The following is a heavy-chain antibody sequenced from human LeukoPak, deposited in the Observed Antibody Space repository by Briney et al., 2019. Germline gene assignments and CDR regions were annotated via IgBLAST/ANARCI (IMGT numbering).Heavy chain of an antibody. D-gene: IGHD3-3*01. CDR1: GGSIRSSNNY. CDR3: ARAFRGIFGVFEAFDI. J-gene: IGHJ3*02. V-gene: IGHV4-39*07. Sequence: SETLSLTCTVSGGSIRSSNNYWGWIRQPPGKGLEWIGGIHYSGSTYYYPSLKSRVTISVDTSKNQFSLKLSSVTAADTAVYYCARAFRGIFGVFEAFDIWGQGTMVTVSS. CDR2: IHYSGST.